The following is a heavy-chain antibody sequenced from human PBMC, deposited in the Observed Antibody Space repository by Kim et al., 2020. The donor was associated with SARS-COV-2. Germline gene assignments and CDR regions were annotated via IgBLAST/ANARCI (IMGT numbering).Heavy chain of an antibody. Sequence: GGSLRLSCAATGFNFSTYAMTWVRQAPGKGLDWVSVISGNGGTSYYAHSVKGRFTISRDNSRNTVYLQLNSLRGEDTAVYFCAKATRVTVFGVVQPYHNWGQGTLVTVSS. J-gene: IGHJ4*02. CDR2: ISGNGGTS. CDR3: AKATRVTVFGVVQPYHN. V-gene: IGHV3-23*01. D-gene: IGHD3-3*01. CDR1: GFNFSTYA.